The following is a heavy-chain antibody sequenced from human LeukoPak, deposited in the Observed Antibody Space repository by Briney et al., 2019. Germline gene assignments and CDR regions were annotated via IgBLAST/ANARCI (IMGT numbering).Heavy chain of an antibody. Sequence: GDSLRLSCAASGFTFSGYAMTWVRQAPGKGLEWVSAISGSGTGAYYADSVKGRFTVSRDNSKNTLYLQMNSLRAEDTAVYYCAKGRSGLKQWLPRAASDYWGQGTLVTVSS. V-gene: IGHV3-23*01. CDR2: ISGSGTGA. D-gene: IGHD6-19*01. CDR1: GFTFSGYA. CDR3: AKGRSGLKQWLPRAASDY. J-gene: IGHJ4*02.